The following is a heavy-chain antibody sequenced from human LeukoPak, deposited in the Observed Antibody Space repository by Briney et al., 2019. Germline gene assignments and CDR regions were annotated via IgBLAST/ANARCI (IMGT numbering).Heavy chain of an antibody. CDR1: RYTFTGYY. CDR2: IHPNIGVT. CDR3: AKDEGVYRYYDRAIMGNDWFDP. Sequence: ASVKVSCKASRYTFTGYYMHWVRQAPGQELGWLGWIHPNIGVTNYAKKFQGRVTMTRDTSISTAYMELSRLRSDETAVYYCAKDEGVYRYYDRAIMGNDWFDPWGQGTLVTVSS. V-gene: IGHV1-2*02. D-gene: IGHD3-3*01. J-gene: IGHJ5*02.